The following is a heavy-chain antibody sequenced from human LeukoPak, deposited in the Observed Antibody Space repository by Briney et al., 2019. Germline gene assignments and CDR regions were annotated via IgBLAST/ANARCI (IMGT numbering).Heavy chain of an antibody. CDR3: AKGVDASGIYYYFYMDV. Sequence: PGGSLRLSCAASGFTFSSYAMSWVRQAPGKGLEWVSGISGSGGGRYYADSVKGRFAISRDNSKNTLYLQMNNLRAEDTAVYYCAKGVDASGIYYYFYMDVWGKRTTVTVSS. V-gene: IGHV3-23*01. CDR1: GFTFSSYA. D-gene: IGHD3-16*01. J-gene: IGHJ6*03. CDR2: ISGSGGGR.